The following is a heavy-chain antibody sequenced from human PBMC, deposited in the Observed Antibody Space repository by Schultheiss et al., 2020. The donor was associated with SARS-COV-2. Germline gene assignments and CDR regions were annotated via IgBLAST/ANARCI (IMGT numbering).Heavy chain of an antibody. Sequence: GGSLRLSCAASGFTVSSNYMSWVRQAPGKGLEWVSVIYSGGSTYYADSVKGRFTISRDNSKNTLYLQMNSLRAEDTAVYYCAREAAGINAFDIWGQGTMVTVAS. D-gene: IGHD6-13*01. J-gene: IGHJ3*02. V-gene: IGHV3-66*01. CDR2: IYSGGST. CDR3: AREAAGINAFDI. CDR1: GFTVSSNY.